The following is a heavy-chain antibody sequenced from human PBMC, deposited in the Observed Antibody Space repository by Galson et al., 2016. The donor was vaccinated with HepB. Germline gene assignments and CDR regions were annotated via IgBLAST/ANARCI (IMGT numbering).Heavy chain of an antibody. J-gene: IGHJ5*02. CDR1: GGSISGYY. Sequence: SETLSLTCTVSGGSISGYYWSWIRQPPGKGLEWIGYIYHSGSTIYNPSLKSRVTISIDTPRNQFSLRLNSVTVADTAVYYCTRDGTMFGVAAHWFDPWGQGTLVTVAS. V-gene: IGHV4-59*13. CDR2: IYHSGST. D-gene: IGHD3-3*01. CDR3: TRDGTMFGVAAHWFDP.